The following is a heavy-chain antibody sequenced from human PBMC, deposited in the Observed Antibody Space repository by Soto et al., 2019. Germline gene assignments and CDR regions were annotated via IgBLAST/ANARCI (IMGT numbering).Heavy chain of an antibody. Sequence: GGSRRLSCAASGFTFSSYWMTWLRQAPGKGLEWVANINPDGSAKYYVDSVKGRFTISRDNAKNSLYLQMNSLRVEDTAVYYCAGHPTGNDYFSHWGQGTLVTDSS. CDR2: INPDGSAK. J-gene: IGHJ1*01. CDR1: GFTFSSYW. V-gene: IGHV3-7*01. CDR3: AGHPTGNDYFSH. D-gene: IGHD5-12*01.